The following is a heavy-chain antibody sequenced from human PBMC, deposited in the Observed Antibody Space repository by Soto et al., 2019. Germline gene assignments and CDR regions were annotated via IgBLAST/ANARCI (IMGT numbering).Heavy chain of an antibody. CDR3: ARGEVYSDYGTDV. CDR2: IYHSGST. Sequence: SESLCLTCAVSGGYISSGGYSCSGILQPPGKGLEWIGYIYHSGSTYYNPSLKSRVTISVDRSKNKFSLKLSSVTAADTAVYYCARGEVYSDYGTDVWVHGSSVTISS. V-gene: IGHV4-30-2*01. CDR1: GGYISSGGYS. J-gene: IGHJ6*02.